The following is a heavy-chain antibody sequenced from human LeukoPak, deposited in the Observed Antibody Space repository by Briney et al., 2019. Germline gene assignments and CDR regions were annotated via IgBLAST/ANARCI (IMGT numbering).Heavy chain of an antibody. Sequence: GGSLRLSCAASAFSLSAYNMNWVRQAPGRGLAWDSSISYTGTDIYYADSVKGRFTISRDNAQNSLYLQMNSLRAEDTAIYYCVRDRGTYRPIDYWGQGTLVTVSS. CDR2: ISYTGTDI. D-gene: IGHD1-26*01. V-gene: IGHV3-21*04. CDR1: AFSLSAYN. J-gene: IGHJ4*02. CDR3: VRDRGTYRPIDY.